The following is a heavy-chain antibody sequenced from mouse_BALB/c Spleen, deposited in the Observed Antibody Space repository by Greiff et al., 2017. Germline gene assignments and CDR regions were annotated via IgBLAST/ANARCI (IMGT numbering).Heavy chain of an antibody. J-gene: IGHJ3*01. D-gene: IGHD2-3*01. Sequence: EVQLQQSGAELVRSGASVKLSCTASGFNIKDYYMHWVKQRPEQGLEWIGVINPGSGGTNYNEKFKGKATLTADKSSSTAYMQLSSLTSDDSAVYFCARPIYDGYPAWFAYWGQGTLVTVSA. CDR1: GFNIKDYY. CDR2: INPGSGGT. V-gene: IGHV14-4*02. CDR3: ARPIYDGYPAWFAY.